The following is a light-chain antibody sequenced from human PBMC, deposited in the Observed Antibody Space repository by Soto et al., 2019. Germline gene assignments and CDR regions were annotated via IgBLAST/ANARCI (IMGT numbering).Light chain of an antibody. CDR3: QHLSA. J-gene: IGKJ1*01. CDR2: DAS. V-gene: IGKV3-20*01. Sequence: EIVLTQSPGTLSLSPGERASLSCRASQSLSSSHLIWYQQKPGQAPRLLIYDASSRATGIPDRFSGGGSGTDFTLTISRLEPEDFAVYCCQHLSAFGQGTKVEIK. CDR1: QSLSSSH.